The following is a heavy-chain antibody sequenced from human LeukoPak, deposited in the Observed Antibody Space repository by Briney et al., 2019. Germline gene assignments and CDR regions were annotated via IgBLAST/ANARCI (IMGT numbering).Heavy chain of an antibody. J-gene: IGHJ3*02. CDR2: ITWGSDTV. Sequence: PGGSLRLSCAASGFTFDGCAMHWVRQAPRKGLQWVSGITWGSDTVGYADSVKGRFTISRDNAKNSLYLQMNSLRAEDTALYYCVKIRGGTSTAFDIWGQGTMVTVSS. CDR3: VKIRGGTSTAFDI. D-gene: IGHD3-16*01. CDR1: GFTFDGCA. V-gene: IGHV3-9*01.